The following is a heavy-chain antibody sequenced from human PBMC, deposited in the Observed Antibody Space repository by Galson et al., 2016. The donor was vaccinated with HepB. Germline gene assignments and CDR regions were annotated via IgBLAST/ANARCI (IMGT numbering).Heavy chain of an antibody. V-gene: IGHV3-21*01. CDR1: GFTFSGYS. J-gene: IGHJ5*02. Sequence: SLRLSCAASGFTFSGYSGNWVRQAPGKGLEWISYINPSSRYIYYTASVKGRFTISRDNAKNSLYLQMNSPRGEDTAIYCVAGAAGQGYSGSGSRLDLWGLGTLVTVSS. CDR3: AGAAGQGYSGSGSRLDL. D-gene: IGHD3-10*01. CDR2: INPSSRYI.